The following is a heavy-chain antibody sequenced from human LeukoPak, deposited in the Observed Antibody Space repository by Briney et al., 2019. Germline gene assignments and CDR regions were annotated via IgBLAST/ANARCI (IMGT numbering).Heavy chain of an antibody. CDR1: GFTFSSYS. D-gene: IGHD2-15*01. CDR3: AKDVALVVVGAADLNDL. Sequence: GGSLRLSCAGSGFTFSSYSMSWVRQAPGKGLEWVSVLSGSGDTIYYADSVKGRFTISRDNSKNTLYLQMNNLRAEDTAVYYCAKDVALVVVGAADLNDLWGQGTLVTVSS. J-gene: IGHJ4*02. V-gene: IGHV3-23*01. CDR2: LSGSGDTI.